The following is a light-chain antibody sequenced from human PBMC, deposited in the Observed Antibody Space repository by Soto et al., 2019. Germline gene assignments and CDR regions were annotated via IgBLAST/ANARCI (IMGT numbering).Light chain of an antibody. Sequence: QSVLTQPPSXXGXXXXXXXISCTGSSSNIGAGYDVHWYQQLPGTAPKLLIYGNSNRPSGVPDRFSGSKSGTSASLAITGLQAEDEADYYCQSYDSSLSGYVVFGGGTKLTVL. V-gene: IGLV1-40*01. J-gene: IGLJ2*01. CDR1: SSNIGAGYD. CDR2: GNS. CDR3: QSYDSSLSGYVV.